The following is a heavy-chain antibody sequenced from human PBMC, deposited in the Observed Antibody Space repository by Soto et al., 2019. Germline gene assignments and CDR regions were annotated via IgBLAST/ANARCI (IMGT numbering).Heavy chain of an antibody. Sequence: ASVKVSCKASGYTFTSYYMHWVRQAPGQGLEWMGRIYPSDGSTSYAQKFQGRVNMTGDTSTSTAYMELSSLKSSDTATFYCARSLVNGTYEAFDIWGQGTMVTVSS. J-gene: IGHJ3*02. CDR3: ARSLVNGTYEAFDI. D-gene: IGHD6-13*01. CDR1: GYTFTSYY. V-gene: IGHV1-46*01. CDR2: IYPSDGST.